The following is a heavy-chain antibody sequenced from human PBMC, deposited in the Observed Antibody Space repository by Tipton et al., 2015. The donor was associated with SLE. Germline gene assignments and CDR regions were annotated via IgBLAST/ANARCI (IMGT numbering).Heavy chain of an antibody. CDR3: ARDVEDLRSSPPAHGFDI. Sequence: TLSLTCAVYGWSLREYQWSWVRQPPGKGPEWIGGIYYSGSTYYNPSLKSRVTISVDTSKNQFSLKLSSVTAADTAVYYCARDVEDLRSSPPAHGFDIWGQGTMVTVSS. V-gene: IGHV4-34*01. CDR1: GWSLREYQ. D-gene: IGHD4-17*01. CDR2: IYYSGST. J-gene: IGHJ3*02.